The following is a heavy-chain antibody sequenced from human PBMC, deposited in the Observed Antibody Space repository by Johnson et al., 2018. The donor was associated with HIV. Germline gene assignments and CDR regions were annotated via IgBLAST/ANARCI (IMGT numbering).Heavy chain of an antibody. CDR3: ARDGPGDGNAMGGSGAFDI. V-gene: IGHV3-66*01. D-gene: IGHD5-24*01. CDR1: GFIVSNNY. CDR2: LYSGDST. Sequence: VQSVESGGGVVQPGGSLRVSCAASGFIVSNNYMTWVRQAPGTGLEWVSTLYSGDSTYYADSLEGRFTISRDKSKNTVYLQMISLRVEDTAVYYCARDGPGDGNAMGGSGAFDIWGQGTMVTVSS. J-gene: IGHJ3*02.